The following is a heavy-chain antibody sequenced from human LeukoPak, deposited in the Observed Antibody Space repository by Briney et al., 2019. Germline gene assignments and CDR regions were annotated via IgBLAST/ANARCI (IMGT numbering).Heavy chain of an antibody. CDR1: GYSFTSYW. V-gene: IGHV5-51*01. J-gene: IGHJ5*02. Sequence: GESLKISCKGSGYSFTSYWIGWVRQMPGKGLEWMGIIYPGDSDTRYSPSSQGQVTISADKSISTAYLQWSSLKASDTAMYYCARQGPDDYVWGSYRHSGFDPWGQGTLVTVSS. CDR2: IYPGDSDT. D-gene: IGHD3-16*02. CDR3: ARQGPDDYVWGSYRHSGFDP.